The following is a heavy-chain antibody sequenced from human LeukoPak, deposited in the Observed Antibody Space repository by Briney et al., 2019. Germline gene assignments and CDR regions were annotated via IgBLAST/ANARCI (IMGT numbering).Heavy chain of an antibody. Sequence: GGSPRLSCGASGFTFSSYSMNWVRQAPGKGLEWVSSISSSSSYIYYADSVKGRFTISRDNAKNSLYLQMNSLRAEDTAVYYCARDLVARVRGFPDWFDPWGQGTLVTVSS. V-gene: IGHV3-21*01. J-gene: IGHJ5*02. CDR2: ISSSSSYI. CDR1: GFTFSSYS. D-gene: IGHD3-10*01. CDR3: ARDLVARVRGFPDWFDP.